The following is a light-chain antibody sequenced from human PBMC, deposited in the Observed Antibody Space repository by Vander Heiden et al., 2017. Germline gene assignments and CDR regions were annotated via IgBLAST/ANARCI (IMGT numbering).Light chain of an antibody. J-gene: IGLJ2*01. CDR2: EGS. Sequence: QSARTQPAYVSGSPGQSSTISCTGASRDVGSYNLVSWYQQHPGKAPNLMICEGSKRPSGVSNRFSGSKSGNTASLTISGLQAEDEADYYCCAYAGSSTLVFGGGTKLTVL. V-gene: IGLV2-23*01. CDR3: CAYAGSSTLV. CDR1: SRDVGSYNL.